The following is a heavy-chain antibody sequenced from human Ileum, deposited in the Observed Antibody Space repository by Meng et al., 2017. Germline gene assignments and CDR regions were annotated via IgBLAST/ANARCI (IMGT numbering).Heavy chain of an antibody. CDR2: INHSGST. Sequence: SETLSLTCAVYGGSFSGYYWSWIRQPPGKGLEWIGEINHSGSTNYNPSLKSRVTISVDTSKNQFSLKLSSVTAADTAVYYCARGRSPILLWFGELLSLMYDYWGQGTLVTVSS. D-gene: IGHD3-10*01. CDR1: GGSFSGYY. J-gene: IGHJ4*02. CDR3: ARGRSPILLWFGELLSLMYDY. V-gene: IGHV4-34*01.